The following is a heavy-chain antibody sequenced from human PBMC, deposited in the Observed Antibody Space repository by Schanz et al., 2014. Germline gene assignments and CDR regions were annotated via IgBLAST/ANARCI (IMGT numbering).Heavy chain of an antibody. CDR1: GFSVSTNY. CDR3: ARGYSSSMDV. CDR2: IYGGST. D-gene: IGHD6-6*01. J-gene: IGHJ6*02. V-gene: IGHV3-53*01. Sequence: EVQLVESGGGLIQPGGSLRLSCAVSGFSVSTNYMSWVRQAPGKGLEWVSFIYGGSTYYADSVKGRFTISRDNSKNTLYLQMNSLRAEDTAVYYCARGYSSSMDVWGQGTTVTVSS.